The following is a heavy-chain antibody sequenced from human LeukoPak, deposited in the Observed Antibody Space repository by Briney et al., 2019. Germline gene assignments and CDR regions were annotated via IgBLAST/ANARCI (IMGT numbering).Heavy chain of an antibody. J-gene: IGHJ4*02. CDR2: ISGSGGST. D-gene: IGHD5-18*01. V-gene: IGHV3-23*01. Sequence: GGSLRLSCAASGFTFSSYAVSWVRQAPGKGLEWVSAISGSGGSTYYADSVKGRFTISRDNAKNSLHLQMNSLRAEDTAVYYCARGYSYGRDYWGQGTLVTVSS. CDR1: GFTFSSYA. CDR3: ARGYSYGRDY.